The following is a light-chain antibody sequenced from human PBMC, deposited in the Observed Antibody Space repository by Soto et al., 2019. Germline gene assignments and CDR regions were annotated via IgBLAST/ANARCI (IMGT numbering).Light chain of an antibody. J-gene: IGLJ3*02. CDR3: SSYTTSSTLV. Sequence: QSALTQPASVSGSPGQSITISCTGSSSDVGGYKYVSWYQQHPGRAPKLMIYEVSNWPSGVSNRFSGSKSGNTASLTISASQAEDEDDYYCSSYTTSSTLVFGGGTKLTVL. CDR1: SSDVGGYKY. CDR2: EVS. V-gene: IGLV2-14*01.